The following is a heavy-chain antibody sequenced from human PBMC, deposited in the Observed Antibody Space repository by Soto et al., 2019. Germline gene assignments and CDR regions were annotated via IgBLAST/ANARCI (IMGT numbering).Heavy chain of an antibody. CDR2: VYWHYVK. V-gene: IGHV2-5*04. CDR1: GFSRATRGVG. D-gene: IGHD2-21*01. Sequence: CGPTLVNPTQTLTLTCTFSGFSRATRGVGVGWIRQSPGKDFEWVAPVYWHYVKRYNSSLKTRLNISKHTSKNQVVLTMADMDPVDTATYFCLPEYSSSNLIAPLGQGTLVTVSA. CDR3: LPEYSSSNLIAP. J-gene: IGHJ5*02.